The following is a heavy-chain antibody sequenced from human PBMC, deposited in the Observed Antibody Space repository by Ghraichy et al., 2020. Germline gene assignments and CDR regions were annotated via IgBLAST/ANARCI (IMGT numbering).Heavy chain of an antibody. D-gene: IGHD3-10*01. CDR2: INHSGST. Sequence: SETLSLTCAVYGGSFSGYYWSWIRQPPGKGLEWIGEINHSGSTNYNPSLKSRVTISVDTSKNQFSLQLSSVTAADTAVYYCARVCGRRATITMVRGVRGWFDPWGQGTLVTVSS. CDR1: GGSFSGYY. J-gene: IGHJ5*02. V-gene: IGHV4-34*01. CDR3: ARVCGRRATITMVRGVRGWFDP.